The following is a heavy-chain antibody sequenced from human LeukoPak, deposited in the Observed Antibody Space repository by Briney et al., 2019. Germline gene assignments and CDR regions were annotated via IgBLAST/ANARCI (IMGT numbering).Heavy chain of an antibody. CDR1: EFTFSLYA. CDR2: INDVSSDI. D-gene: IGHD2-2*01. V-gene: IGHV3-21*05. J-gene: IGHJ4*02. Sequence: GGSLTLSCAASEFTFSLYAMNWVRQAPGKGLECVSYINDVSSDIHYADSVKGRFNISRDNAKNTLYLQMNSLRAEDTAVYYCARDTYQPGLIDCWGQGTLVTVSS. CDR3: ARDTYQPGLIDC.